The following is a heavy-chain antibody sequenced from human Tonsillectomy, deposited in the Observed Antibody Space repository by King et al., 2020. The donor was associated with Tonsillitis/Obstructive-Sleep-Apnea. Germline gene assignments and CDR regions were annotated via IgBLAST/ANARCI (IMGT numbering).Heavy chain of an antibody. J-gene: IGHJ5*02. Sequence: VQLQESGPGLVKPSETLSLTCTVSGGSISSHYWSWLRQPPGKGLEWIGYIYYSGSTNYNPSLKSRVTISVDTSKNQFSLKLRSVTAADTAVYYCARCGYNYDNWFDPWGQGTLVTVSS. CDR3: ARCGYNYDNWFDP. CDR1: GGSISSHY. V-gene: IGHV4-59*08. CDR2: IYYSGST. D-gene: IGHD5-18*01.